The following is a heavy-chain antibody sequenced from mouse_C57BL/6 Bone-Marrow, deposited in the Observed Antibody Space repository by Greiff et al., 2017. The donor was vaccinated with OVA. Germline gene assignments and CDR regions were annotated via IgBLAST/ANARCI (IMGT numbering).Heavy chain of an antibody. D-gene: IGHD1-1*01. CDR3: ARFYYYGSSYRDWFAY. J-gene: IGHJ3*01. V-gene: IGHV1-81*01. CDR1: GYTFTSYG. CDR2: IYPRSGNT. Sequence: VQLQQSGAELARPGASVKLSCKASGYTFTSYGISWVKQRTGQGLEWIGEIYPRSGNTYYNEKFKGKATLTADKSSSTAYMELRSLTSEDSAVYFCARFYYYGSSYRDWFAYWGQGTLVTVSA.